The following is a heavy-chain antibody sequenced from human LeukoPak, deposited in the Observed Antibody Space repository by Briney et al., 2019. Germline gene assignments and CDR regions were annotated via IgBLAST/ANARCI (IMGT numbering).Heavy chain of an antibody. Sequence: GGSLRLSCAASGFTFSSYAMHWVRQAPGKGLEWVAVISYDGSNKYYADSVKGRFTISRDNSKNTLYLQMNSLRAEDTAVYYCARDLYCSGGSCYTGGGDSGYYYYYMDVWGKGTTVTVSS. CDR3: ARDLYCSGGSCYTGGGDSGYYYYYMDV. CDR2: ISYDGSNK. D-gene: IGHD2-15*01. V-gene: IGHV3-30*04. J-gene: IGHJ6*03. CDR1: GFTFSSYA.